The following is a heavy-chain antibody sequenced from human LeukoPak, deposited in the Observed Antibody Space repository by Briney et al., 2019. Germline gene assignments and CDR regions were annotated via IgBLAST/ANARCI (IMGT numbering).Heavy chain of an antibody. D-gene: IGHD6-19*01. CDR3: ARGQWLAYEYYLDY. V-gene: IGHV4-59*01. J-gene: IGHJ4*02. CDR1: GGSISSYY. Sequence: SETLSLTCTVSGGSISSYYWSWIRQPPGKGLEWIGYIYYSGSTNYNPSLKSRVTVSVDTSKNQFSLKLSSVTAADTAVYYCARGQWLAYEYYLDYWGQGTLVTVSS. CDR2: IYYSGST.